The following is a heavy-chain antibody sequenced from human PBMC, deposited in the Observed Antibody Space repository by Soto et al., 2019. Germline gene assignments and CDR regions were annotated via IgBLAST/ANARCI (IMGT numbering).Heavy chain of an antibody. J-gene: IGHJ3*02. Sequence: EVQLVESGGGLVEPGGSLRLSCAASGITFSNAWMNWVRKAPGKGLEYIGRIRSKTDGGTTAYAAPVEGRFTVSRDDSKNTLYLQMSGLKTEDTAVYYCTTTRPGTNVFDIWGQGTLVTVSS. CDR3: TTTRPGTNVFDI. CDR2: IRSKTDGGTT. CDR1: GITFSNAW. V-gene: IGHV3-15*01. D-gene: IGHD6-13*01.